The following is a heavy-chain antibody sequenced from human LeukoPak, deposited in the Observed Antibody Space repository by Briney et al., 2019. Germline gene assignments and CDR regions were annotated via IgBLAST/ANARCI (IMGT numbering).Heavy chain of an antibody. D-gene: IGHD6-6*01. V-gene: IGHV3-7*01. CDR3: ARDQRVTGRPDIDY. CDR1: GFTFSSYW. J-gene: IGHJ4*02. CDR2: IKRDGNEK. Sequence: PGGSLRLSCAASGFTFSSYWMNWVRQAPGKGLEWVANIKRDGNEKNYVDSVKGRFSISRDNAKNSLYLQMNNLRAEDTAMYYCARDQRVTGRPDIDYWGQGTLVIVSS.